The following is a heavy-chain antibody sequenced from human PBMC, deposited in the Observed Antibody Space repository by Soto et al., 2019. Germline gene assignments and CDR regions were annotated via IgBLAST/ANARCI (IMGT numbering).Heavy chain of an antibody. CDR2: INTGNGNT. D-gene: IGHD5-12*01. CDR3: ARAISGYVT. J-gene: IGHJ5*02. Sequence: QVQLVQSGAEVKKPGASVMVSCKASGITSTTYAIHWVRQAPGQGLEWMGWINTGNGNTRYSQRFLGRVSLTTDTSASTASMDLSSLTSEDTAVYYCARAISGYVTWGQGTLITVSS. CDR1: GITSTTYA. V-gene: IGHV1-3*04.